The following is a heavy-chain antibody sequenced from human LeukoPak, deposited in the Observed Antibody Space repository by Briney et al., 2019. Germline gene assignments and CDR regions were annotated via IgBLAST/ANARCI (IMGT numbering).Heavy chain of an antibody. D-gene: IGHD3-10*01. Sequence: ASVKVSCKVSGYTLTELSMHWVRQAPGKGLEWMGGFDPEDGETIYAQKFQGRVTMTEDTSTDTAYMELSSLRSEDTAVYYCATTNGYYGSGTRSFDIWGQGTMVTVSS. CDR1: GYTLTELS. CDR3: ATTNGYYGSGTRSFDI. CDR2: FDPEDGET. V-gene: IGHV1-24*01. J-gene: IGHJ3*02.